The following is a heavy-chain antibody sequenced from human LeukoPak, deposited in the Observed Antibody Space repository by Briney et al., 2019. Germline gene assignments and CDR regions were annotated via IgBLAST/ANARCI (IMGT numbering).Heavy chain of an antibody. J-gene: IGHJ4*02. CDR2: IGGSGGST. D-gene: IGHD3-3*01. CDR3: AKGDTYYDFWSGYTNFDY. V-gene: IGHV3-23*01. CDR1: GFTFSSYA. Sequence: GGSLRLSCAASGFTFSSYAMSWVRQAPGKGLEWVSAIGGSGGSTYYADSVKGRFTISRDNSKNTLYLQMNSLRAEDTAVYYCAKGDTYYDFWSGYTNFDYWGQGTLVTVSS.